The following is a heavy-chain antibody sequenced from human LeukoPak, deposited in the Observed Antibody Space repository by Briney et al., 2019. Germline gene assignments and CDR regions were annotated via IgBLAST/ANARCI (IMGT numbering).Heavy chain of an antibody. CDR1: GFTVSSNH. J-gene: IGHJ2*01. CDR3: ARDSTGYWYFDL. D-gene: IGHD3-3*02. V-gene: IGHV3-53*01. Sequence: GGSLRLSCAVSGFTVSSNHMSWVRQAPGKGLEWASVFSSGGDTHYADSVKGRFTISRDNSKNTLYLQMNSLRAEDTAVYYCARDSTGYWYFDLWGRGTLVSVSS. CDR2: FSSGGDT.